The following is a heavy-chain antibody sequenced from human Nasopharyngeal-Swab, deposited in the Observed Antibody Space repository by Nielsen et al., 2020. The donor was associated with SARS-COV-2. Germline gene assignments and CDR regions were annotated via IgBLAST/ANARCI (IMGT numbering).Heavy chain of an antibody. Sequence: GESLNISSAASGFTFSDYYMSWIRQAPGKGLEWVSYMSSSGYNRNYADSVKGRFTISRDNAKQSLYLQMDSLRAEDTAVFFCASGSGQFDYWCQGTLVTVSS. CDR2: MSSSGYNR. CDR3: ASGSGQFDY. V-gene: IGHV3-11*01. J-gene: IGHJ4*02. D-gene: IGHD1-26*01. CDR1: GFTFSDYY.